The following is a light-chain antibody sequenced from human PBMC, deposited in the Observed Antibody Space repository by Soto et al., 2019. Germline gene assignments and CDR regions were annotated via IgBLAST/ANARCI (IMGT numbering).Light chain of an antibody. Sequence: EIVLAQSPGTLSLSPGARATLSCRASQSVDRNYLAWYQHKPGQAPRLLIYGASNRATGIPDRFSGSGSGTDFTLTISRLEPEDFAVYYCHQYGLSPPYTFGPGTKVDIK. CDR2: GAS. J-gene: IGKJ3*01. CDR3: HQYGLSPPYT. V-gene: IGKV3-20*01. CDR1: QSVDRNY.